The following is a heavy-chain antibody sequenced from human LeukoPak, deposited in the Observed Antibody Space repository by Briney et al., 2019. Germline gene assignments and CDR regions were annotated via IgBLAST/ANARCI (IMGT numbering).Heavy chain of an antibody. CDR2: IYSGGST. Sequence: GGSLRLSCAASGFTVSSNYMSWVRQAPGKGLEWVSVIYSGGSTYYADSVKGRFTISRDNSKNTLYLQMNSLRAEDTAVYYCERDRDSYGFDYWGQGTLVAVSS. CDR1: GFTVSSNY. D-gene: IGHD5-18*01. CDR3: ERDRDSYGFDY. J-gene: IGHJ4*02. V-gene: IGHV3-53*01.